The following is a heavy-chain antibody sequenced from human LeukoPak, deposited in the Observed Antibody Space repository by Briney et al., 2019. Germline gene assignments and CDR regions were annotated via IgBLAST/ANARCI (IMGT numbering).Heavy chain of an antibody. CDR1: GFTFRSYS. D-gene: IGHD3-22*01. J-gene: IGHJ4*02. Sequence: PGGSLRLSFAASGFTFRSYSMNWVRQAPGKGLEWVSFISSSSSYIYYADSVKGRFTISRDNAKNSLYLQMNSLRAEDTAVYYCARGVNYYDSSGYLFDYWGQGTLVTVSS. V-gene: IGHV3-21*01. CDR3: ARGVNYYDSSGYLFDY. CDR2: ISSSSSYI.